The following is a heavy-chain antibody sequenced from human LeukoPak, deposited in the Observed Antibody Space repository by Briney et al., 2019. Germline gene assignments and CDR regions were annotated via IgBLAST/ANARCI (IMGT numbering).Heavy chain of an antibody. CDR2: ISGSGTNT. CDR3: GKGGLPDIVVVIAAPPAY. Sequence: PGGSLGLSCAGSGFTFSNHAMSWVRQAPGQGLEWVSAISGSGTNTYYAASVKGRFTISRDNAKNTLYLQMSSLRAEDTAIYFCGKGGLPDIVVVIAAPPAYWGQGTLVTVSS. V-gene: IGHV3-23*01. CDR1: GFTFSNHA. D-gene: IGHD2-15*01. J-gene: IGHJ4*02.